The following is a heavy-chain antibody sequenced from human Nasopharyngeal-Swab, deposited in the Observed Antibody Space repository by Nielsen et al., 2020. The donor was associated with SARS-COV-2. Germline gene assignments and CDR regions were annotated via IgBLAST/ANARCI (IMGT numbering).Heavy chain of an antibody. D-gene: IGHD3/OR15-3a*01. Sequence: SETLSLTCTVSGGSITSYYWSWIRQPPGKGLEWIGSIYYSGTTHYNPSLRSRVAISIDTSKTQFSLNLISVTAADTAVYYCARFDDDFWTVEAPYFAFWGQGTLVTVSS. CDR3: ARFDDDFWTVEAPYFAF. CDR2: IYYSGTT. V-gene: IGHV4-59*08. J-gene: IGHJ4*02. CDR1: GGSITSYY.